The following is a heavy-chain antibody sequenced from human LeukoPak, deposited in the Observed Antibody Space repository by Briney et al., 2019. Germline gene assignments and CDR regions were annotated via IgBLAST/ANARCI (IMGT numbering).Heavy chain of an antibody. V-gene: IGHV3-43*01. D-gene: IGHD3-10*02. Sequence: GGSLRLSCAASGFTFDDYTMHWVRQVPGKGLEWVSLISWDGGSTYYADSVKGRFTISRDNAKNSLYLQMNSLRAEDTAVYYCAELGITMIGGVWGKGTTVTISS. CDR2: ISWDGGST. CDR1: GFTFDDYT. J-gene: IGHJ6*04. CDR3: AELGITMIGGV.